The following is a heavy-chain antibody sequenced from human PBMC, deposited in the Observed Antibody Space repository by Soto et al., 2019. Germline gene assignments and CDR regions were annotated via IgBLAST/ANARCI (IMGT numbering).Heavy chain of an antibody. V-gene: IGHV3-23*01. CDR3: AKAVRIYYYGMDV. Sequence: PGGSLRLSCAASGFTFSSYAMSWVCQAPGKGLEWVSAISGSGGSTYYADSVKGRFTISRDNSKNTLYLQMNSLRAEDTAVYYCAKAVRIYYYGMDVWGQGTTVTVSS. J-gene: IGHJ6*02. CDR1: GFTFSSYA. D-gene: IGHD3-10*01. CDR2: ISGSGGST.